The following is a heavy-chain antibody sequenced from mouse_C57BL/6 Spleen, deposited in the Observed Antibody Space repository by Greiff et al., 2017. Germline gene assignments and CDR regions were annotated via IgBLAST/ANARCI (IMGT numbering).Heavy chain of an antibody. CDR3: ARGGWHFDD. V-gene: IGHV1-76*01. Sequence: QVQLQQSGAELVRPGASVKLSCKASGYTFTDYYINWVKQRPGQGLEWIANIYPGNGNTYYNEKFKGKATLTAEKSSSPAYMQLSSLTSEDSAVYFCARGGWHFDDWGQGTTLTVSS. CDR2: IYPGNGNT. J-gene: IGHJ2*01. D-gene: IGHD3-2*02. CDR1: GYTFTDYY.